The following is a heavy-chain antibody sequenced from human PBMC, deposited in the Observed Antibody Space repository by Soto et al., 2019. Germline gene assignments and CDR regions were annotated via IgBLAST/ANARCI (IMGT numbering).Heavy chain of an antibody. CDR3: ARRYGSAFDI. CDR1: GGSLSSYY. D-gene: IGHD3-10*01. V-gene: IGHV4-59*01. J-gene: IGHJ3*02. CDR2: IYYRGST. Sequence: QVQLQESGPGLVKPSETLSLTCTVSGGSLSSYYWSWIRQPPGKGLEWIGYIYYRGSTNYNPSLKIRVTISVDTSKNQFSLKLTSVTAADTAVYYCARRYGSAFDIWGQGTMVTVSS.